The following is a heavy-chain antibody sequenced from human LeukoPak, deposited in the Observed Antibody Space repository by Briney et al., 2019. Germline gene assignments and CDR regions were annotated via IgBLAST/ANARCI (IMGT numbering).Heavy chain of an antibody. CDR2: ISGSGGST. Sequence: TGGSLRLSCAASGFTFSSYAMSWVRQAPGKGLEWVSAISGSGGSTYYADSVKGRFTISRDNSKNTLYLQMSSLRAEDTAVYYCVKGRVPAAVWWFDPWGQGTLVTVSS. D-gene: IGHD2-2*01. V-gene: IGHV3-23*01. J-gene: IGHJ5*02. CDR3: VKGRVPAAVWWFDP. CDR1: GFTFSSYA.